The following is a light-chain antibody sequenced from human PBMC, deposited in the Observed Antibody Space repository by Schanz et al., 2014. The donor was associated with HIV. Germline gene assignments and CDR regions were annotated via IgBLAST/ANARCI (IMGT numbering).Light chain of an antibody. CDR1: QNIGGH. J-gene: IGKJ1*01. V-gene: IGKV1-39*01. CDR3: QQTFTTWT. CDR2: GAS. Sequence: DIQMTQSPSSLSASVGDRVTITCRASQNIGGHLNWYQQKPGRAPNALIYGASTLRDGVPSRFSGSGSGTHFTLTINGLQPEDFASYYCQQTFTTWTFGQGTKVEIK.